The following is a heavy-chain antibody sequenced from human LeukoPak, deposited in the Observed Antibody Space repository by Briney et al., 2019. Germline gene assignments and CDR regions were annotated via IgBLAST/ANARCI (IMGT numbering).Heavy chain of an antibody. J-gene: IGHJ1*01. CDR1: GFTFSYYS. V-gene: IGHV3-48*01. D-gene: IGHD3-22*01. CDR2: ISSSSSTI. Sequence: PGGSLRLSCAASGFTFSYYSMNWGRQAPGKGLEWVSYISSSSSTIYYADSVKGRFTISRDNAKNSLYLQMNSLRAEDTAVYYCARGPRGYDSSGYPEFFQHWGQGTLLTVSS. CDR3: ARGPRGYDSSGYPEFFQH.